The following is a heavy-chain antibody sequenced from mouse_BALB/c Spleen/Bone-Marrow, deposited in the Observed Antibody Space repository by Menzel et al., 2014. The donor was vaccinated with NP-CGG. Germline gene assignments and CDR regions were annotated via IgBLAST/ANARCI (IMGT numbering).Heavy chain of an antibody. J-gene: IGHJ3*01. CDR1: GYSITSGYY. CDR3: AIYYRYDGALFAY. V-gene: IGHV3-6*02. D-gene: IGHD2-14*01. CDR2: ISYDGSN. Sequence: EVHLVESGPGLVKPSQSLSLPCSVTGYSITSGYYWNWIRQFPGNKLEWMGYISYDGSNNYNPSLKNRISITRDTSKNQFFLKLNSVTTEDTATYYCAIYYRYDGALFAYWGQGTLVTVSA.